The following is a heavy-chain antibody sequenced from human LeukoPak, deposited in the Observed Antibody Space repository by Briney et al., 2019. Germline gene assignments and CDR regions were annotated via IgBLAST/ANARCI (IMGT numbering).Heavy chain of an antibody. V-gene: IGHV4-39*01. CDR1: GGSISSSSYY. CDR3: ASFYCSGGSCYQYYYYYYMDV. D-gene: IGHD2-15*01. Sequence: PSETLSLTCTVSGGSISSSSYYWGWIRQPPGTGLEWIGSIYYSGSTYSNPSLRSRVTISVDTSKNQFSLKLSSVTAADTAVYYCASFYCSGGSCYQYYYYYYMDVWGKGTTVTISS. CDR2: IYYSGST. J-gene: IGHJ6*03.